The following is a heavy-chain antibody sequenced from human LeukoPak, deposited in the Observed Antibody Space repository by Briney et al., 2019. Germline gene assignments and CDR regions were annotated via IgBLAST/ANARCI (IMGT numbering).Heavy chain of an antibody. V-gene: IGHV3-21*05. J-gene: IGHJ4*02. Sequence: GGSLRLSCAVSGITLSNYGMSWVRQAPGKGLEWVSYINDVSSDIHYADSVKGRFTISRDNAKNTLSLQMDSLRAEDTAVYYCARDTYQPGLIDCWGQGTLVTVSS. D-gene: IGHD2-2*01. CDR2: INDVSSDI. CDR3: ARDTYQPGLIDC. CDR1: GITLSNYG.